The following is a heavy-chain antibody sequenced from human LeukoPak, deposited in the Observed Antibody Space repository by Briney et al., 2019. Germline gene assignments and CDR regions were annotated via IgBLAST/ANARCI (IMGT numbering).Heavy chain of an antibody. Sequence: GGSLRLSCAASGLTFRSYWMYWVRQAPGKGLVWVSHINTDGSGTTYADFVKGRFTISRDNAKNTLYLQMNSLRAEDTAVYYCARKGYSSGYWFDPWGQGILVTVSS. CDR3: ARKGYSSGYWFDP. CDR2: INTDGSGT. CDR1: GLTFRSYW. V-gene: IGHV3-74*03. J-gene: IGHJ5*02. D-gene: IGHD6-25*01.